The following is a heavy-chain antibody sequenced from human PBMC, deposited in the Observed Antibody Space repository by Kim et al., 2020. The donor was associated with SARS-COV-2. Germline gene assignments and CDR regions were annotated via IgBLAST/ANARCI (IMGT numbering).Heavy chain of an antibody. V-gene: IGHV3-21*01. Sequence: DSVKGRFTISRDNAKNSLYLQMNSLRAEDTAVYYCARWGSSSWYPNWFDPWGQGTLVTVSS. J-gene: IGHJ5*02. D-gene: IGHD6-13*01. CDR3: ARWGSSSWYPNWFDP.